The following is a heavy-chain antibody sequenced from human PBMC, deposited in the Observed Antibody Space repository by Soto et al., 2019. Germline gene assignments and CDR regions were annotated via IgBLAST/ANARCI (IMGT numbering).Heavy chain of an antibody. CDR2: IYYSGST. Sequence: SETLSLTCTVSGGSISSSSYYWGWIRQPPGKGLEWIGSIYYSGSTYYNPSLKSRVTISVDTSKNQFSLKLSSVTAADTAVYYCARPEGNFPWGKGTTVTVSS. V-gene: IGHV4-39*01. J-gene: IGHJ6*04. CDR3: ARPEGNFP. D-gene: IGHD1-7*01. CDR1: GGSISSSSYY.